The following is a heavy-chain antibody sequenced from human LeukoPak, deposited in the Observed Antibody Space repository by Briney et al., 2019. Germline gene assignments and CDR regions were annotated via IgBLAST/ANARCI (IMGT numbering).Heavy chain of an antibody. CDR2: ISWNSGSI. CDR1: GFTFDDYA. Sequence: PGGSLRLSRAASGFTFDDYAMHWVRQAPGKGLEWVSGISWNSGSIGYADSVKGRLTISRDNAKNSLYLQMNSLRAEDMALYYCAKGDYYDSSASVDYWGQGTLVTVSS. D-gene: IGHD3-22*01. CDR3: AKGDYYDSSASVDY. V-gene: IGHV3-9*03. J-gene: IGHJ4*02.